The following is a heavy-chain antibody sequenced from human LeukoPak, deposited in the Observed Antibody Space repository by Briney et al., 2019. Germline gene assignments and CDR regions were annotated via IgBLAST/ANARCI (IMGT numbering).Heavy chain of an antibody. D-gene: IGHD2/OR15-2a*01. Sequence: GESLKISCEGSGYSFTSYWIGWVRQMPGKGLEWMGIIYPGDSDTRYSPSFQGQVTISVDKSINPAYLQWSSLKGADTTMYYCARSPRGKLCQYYFDYWGQGTLVTVSS. CDR2: IYPGDSDT. CDR3: ARSPRGKLCQYYFDY. CDR1: GYSFTSYW. J-gene: IGHJ4*02. V-gene: IGHV5-51*01.